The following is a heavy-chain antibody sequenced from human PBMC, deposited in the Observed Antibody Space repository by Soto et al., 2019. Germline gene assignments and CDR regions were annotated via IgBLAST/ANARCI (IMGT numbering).Heavy chain of an antibody. J-gene: IGHJ6*02. CDR2: VSGGGTST. Sequence: EVQLVESGGDFVQPGGSLRLSCAGYGFSFGGYAMSWVRQAPGKGLEWISGVSGGGTSTYYAGSVKGRFTISRDSSVVYLQMNSLRADDTALEYWAIWCGYYAYYSEIDVWARGTTVTVSS. CDR3: AIWCGYYAYYSEIDV. V-gene: IGHV3-23*04. D-gene: IGHD1-26*01. CDR1: GFSFGGYA.